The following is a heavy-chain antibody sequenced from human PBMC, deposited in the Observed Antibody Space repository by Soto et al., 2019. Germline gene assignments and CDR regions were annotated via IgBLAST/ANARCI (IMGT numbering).Heavy chain of an antibody. CDR3: AKQSSSSRYASIDY. D-gene: IGHD2-2*01. Sequence: PGGSLRLSCASSGFSLSSYAMSWVRQAPGKGLEWVAVITGNGDTTDYADSVKGRFTISRDNSKNTLYLQMSSLRAEDAATYFCAKQSSSSRYASIDYWGQGALVTVSS. J-gene: IGHJ4*02. V-gene: IGHV3-23*01. CDR1: GFSLSSYA. CDR2: ITGNGDTT.